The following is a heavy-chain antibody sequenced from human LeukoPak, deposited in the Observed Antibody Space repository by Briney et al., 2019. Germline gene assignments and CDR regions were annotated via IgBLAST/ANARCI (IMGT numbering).Heavy chain of an antibody. V-gene: IGHV4-59*08. CDR2: IYYSGST. J-gene: IGHJ4*02. D-gene: IGHD1-20*01. CDR3: AASSHNYYFDY. CDR1: GGSISSYY. Sequence: STETLSLTCTVSGGSISSYYWSWIRQPPGKGLEWIGYIYYSGSTNYNPSLKSRVTISVDTSKSQFSLKLSSVTAADTAVYYCAASSHNYYFDYWGQGTLVTVSS.